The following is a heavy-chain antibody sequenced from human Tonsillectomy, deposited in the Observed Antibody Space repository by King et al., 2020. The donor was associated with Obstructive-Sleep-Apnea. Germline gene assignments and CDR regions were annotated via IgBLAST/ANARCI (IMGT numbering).Heavy chain of an antibody. CDR2: IYYSGST. V-gene: IGHV4-31*03. CDR1: GGSINSGGYY. D-gene: IGHD5-24*01. J-gene: IGHJ4*02. Sequence: VQLQESGPGLVKPSQTLSLTCTVSGGSINSGGYYWNWIRQHPGKGLEWIGYIYYSGSTYYNPSLKSRVTISVDKSKNQCSLKLSSVTAADTAVYYCARGGIFTTATRFDYWGQGTLVTVSS. CDR3: ARGGIFTTATRFDY.